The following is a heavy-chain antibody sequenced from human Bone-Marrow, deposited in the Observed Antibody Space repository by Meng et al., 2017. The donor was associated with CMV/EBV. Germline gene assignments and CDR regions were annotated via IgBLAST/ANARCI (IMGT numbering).Heavy chain of an antibody. V-gene: IGHV4-34*01. J-gene: IGHJ6*02. D-gene: IGHD2-2*01. Sequence: SETLSLICAVYGGSFSGYYWSWIRQPPGKGLEWIGEINHSGSTNYNPSLESRVTISVDTSKNQFSLKLSSVTAADTAVYYCARAAAYQVPPYYYGMDVWGQATTVTVSS. CDR1: GGSFSGYY. CDR2: INHSGST. CDR3: ARAAAYQVPPYYYGMDV.